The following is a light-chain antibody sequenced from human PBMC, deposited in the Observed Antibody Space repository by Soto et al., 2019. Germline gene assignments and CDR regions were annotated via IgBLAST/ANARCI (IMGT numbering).Light chain of an antibody. CDR2: GAS. V-gene: IGKV3-20*01. J-gene: IGKJ1*01. CDR3: QQYGSSPRT. Sequence: EIVLTQSPDTLTLSPGERATLSCRANQSVSSNFLAWYQQKPGQAPRLLISGASNRATGIPDRFSGSGSGTDFTLTISRLEPEDFAVYYCQQYGSSPRTFGKGTKVDIK. CDR1: QSVSSNF.